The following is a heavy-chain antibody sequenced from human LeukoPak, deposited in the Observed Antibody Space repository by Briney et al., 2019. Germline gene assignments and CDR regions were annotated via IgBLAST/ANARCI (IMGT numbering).Heavy chain of an antibody. CDR2: IIPILGIA. V-gene: IGHV1-69*04. D-gene: IGHD2-2*01. J-gene: IGHJ4*02. Sequence: SVKVSCKASGGTFSSYAISWVRQAPGQGLEWMGRIIPILGIANYAQKFQGRVTITADKSTSTAYMELSSLRSEDTAVYYCARDRPVPYCSSTSCYSFALDYWGQGTLVTVSS. CDR3: ARDRPVPYCSSTSCYSFALDY. CDR1: GGTFSSYA.